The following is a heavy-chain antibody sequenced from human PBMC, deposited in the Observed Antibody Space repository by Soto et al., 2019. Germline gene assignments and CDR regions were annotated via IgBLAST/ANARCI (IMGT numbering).Heavy chain of an antibody. CDR1: GGSISSYY. D-gene: IGHD3-10*01. CDR2: IYYSGST. Sequence: QVQLQESGPGLVKPSETLSLTCTVSGGSISSYYWSWIRQPPGKGLEWIGYIYYSGSTNYNPSLKSRVTISVDTSKNQFSLKLSSVTAADTAVYYCARGMGLLWFGELLPPAEGSGMDVWGQGTTVTVSS. J-gene: IGHJ6*02. V-gene: IGHV4-59*01. CDR3: ARGMGLLWFGELLPPAEGSGMDV.